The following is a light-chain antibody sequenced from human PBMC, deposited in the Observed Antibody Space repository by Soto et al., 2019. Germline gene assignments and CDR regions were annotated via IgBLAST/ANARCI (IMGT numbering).Light chain of an antibody. CDR1: QDIRDD. V-gene: IGKV1-6*01. CDR3: LHDHNYPRT. CDR2: AAS. J-gene: IGKJ1*01. Sequence: AIQMTQSPSSLSASIGDRVTITCRASQDIRDDLGWYQQKPGKAPNLLIYAASNLQTGVPSRFSGSGSGTDFTLTISSRQPEDFATYYCLHDHNYPRTFGQGTRVDIK.